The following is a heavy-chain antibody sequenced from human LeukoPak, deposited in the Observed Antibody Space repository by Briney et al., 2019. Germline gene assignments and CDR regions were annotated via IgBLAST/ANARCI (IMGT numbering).Heavy chain of an antibody. CDR3: AREVPYDTSRYYQPFDY. V-gene: IGHV1-69*01. Sequence: SVKVSCKASGGTFSSYAISWVREAPGQGLEWMGGIIPIFVTANYAQKFQGRVTITADESTSTAYLELSSLTSEDTAVYYCAREVPYDTSRYYQPFDYWGQGTLVTVSS. CDR2: IIPIFVTA. D-gene: IGHD3-22*01. J-gene: IGHJ4*02. CDR1: GGTFSSYA.